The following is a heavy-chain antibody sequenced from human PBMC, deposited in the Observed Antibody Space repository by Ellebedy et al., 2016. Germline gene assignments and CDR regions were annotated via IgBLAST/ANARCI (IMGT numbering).Heavy chain of an antibody. J-gene: IGHJ4*02. Sequence: ASVKVSXXVSGYTLTELSMHWVRQAPGKGLGWMGGFDPEDGETIYAQKFQGRVTMTEDASTDTAYMELSSLRSEDTAVYYCATSVVGWELPHYFDYWGQGTLVTVSS. V-gene: IGHV1-24*01. CDR1: GYTLTELS. CDR2: FDPEDGET. D-gene: IGHD1-26*01. CDR3: ATSVVGWELPHYFDY.